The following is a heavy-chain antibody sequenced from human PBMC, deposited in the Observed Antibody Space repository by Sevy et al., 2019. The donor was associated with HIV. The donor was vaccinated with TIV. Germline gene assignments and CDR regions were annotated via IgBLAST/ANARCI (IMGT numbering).Heavy chain of an antibody. D-gene: IGHD3-3*01. CDR3: ARETPYYDFWSGYYPPGTNWFDP. CDR2: IYYSGST. Sequence: SETLSLTCTVSGGSISSSSYYWGWIRQHPGKGLEWIGSIYYSGSTYYNPSLKSRVTISVDTSKNQFSLKLSSVTAADTAVYYCARETPYYDFWSGYYPPGTNWFDPWGQGTLVTVSS. J-gene: IGHJ5*02. CDR1: GGSISSSSYY. V-gene: IGHV4-39*02.